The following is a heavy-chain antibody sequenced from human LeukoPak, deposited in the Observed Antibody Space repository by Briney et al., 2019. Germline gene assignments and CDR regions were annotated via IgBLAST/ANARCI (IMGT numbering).Heavy chain of an antibody. D-gene: IGHD3-22*01. V-gene: IGHV4-31*03. CDR2: IYYSGST. J-gene: IGHJ4*02. Sequence: SQTLSLTCTVPGGSISSGGYYWSWIRQHPGKGLEWIGYIYYSGSTYYNPSLKSRVTISVDTSKNQFSLKLSSVTAADTAVYYCARGRTYYYDSSGYYHTLYFDYWGQGTLVTVSS. CDR1: GGSISSGGYY. CDR3: ARGRTYYYDSSGYYHTLYFDY.